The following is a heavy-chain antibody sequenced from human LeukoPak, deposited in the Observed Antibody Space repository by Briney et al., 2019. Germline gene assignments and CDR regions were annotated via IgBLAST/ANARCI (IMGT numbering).Heavy chain of an antibody. D-gene: IGHD6-19*01. CDR2: ISWNSGSI. V-gene: IGHV3-9*01. Sequence: PGRSLRLSCAASGFTFDDYAMHWVRQAPGKGLEWVSGISWNSGSIGYADSVKGRFTISRENAKNSLYLQMNSLRAGDTAVYYCARGARTYSSGWYTLWGQGTLVTVSS. J-gene: IGHJ4*02. CDR3: ARGARTYSSGWYTL. CDR1: GFTFDDYA.